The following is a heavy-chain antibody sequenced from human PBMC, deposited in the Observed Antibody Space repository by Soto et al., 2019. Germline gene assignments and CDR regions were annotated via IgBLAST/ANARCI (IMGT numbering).Heavy chain of an antibody. V-gene: IGHV1-18*01. D-gene: IGHD3-9*01. CDR3: ARTWYDILTGLEWEYYYYYGMDV. CDR2: ISAYNGNT. CDR1: GYTFTSYG. Sequence: QVQLVQSGAEVKKPGASVKVSCKASGYTFTSYGISWVRQAPGQGLEWMGWISAYNGNTNYAQKLQGRVTMTTDTSTSTAYMELRSLRSDDTAVYYCARTWYDILTGLEWEYYYYYGMDVWGQGTTVTVSS. J-gene: IGHJ6*02.